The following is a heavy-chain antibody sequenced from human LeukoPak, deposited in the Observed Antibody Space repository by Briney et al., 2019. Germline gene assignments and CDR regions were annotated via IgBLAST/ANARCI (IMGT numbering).Heavy chain of an antibody. D-gene: IGHD1-1*01. CDR1: GGSISTSNYY. J-gene: IGHJ6*03. CDR3: ARGRGWKYYYYYMDV. V-gene: IGHV4-39*07. Sequence: PSETLSLTYTVSGGSISTSNYYWGWIRQPPGKGLEWIGNIFYSGSTYYSPSLKSRVTISVDTSKNQFSLKLSSVTAADTAVYYCARGRGWKYYYYYMDVWGKGTTVTVSS. CDR2: IFYSGST.